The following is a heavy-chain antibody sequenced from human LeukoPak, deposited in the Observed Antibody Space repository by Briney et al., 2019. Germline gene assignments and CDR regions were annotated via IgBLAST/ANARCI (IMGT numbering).Heavy chain of an antibody. J-gene: IGHJ4*02. CDR3: ARSVVVTANLDH. D-gene: IGHD2-21*02. CDR2: ISSNGGST. V-gene: IGHV3-64*01. Sequence: GGSLRLSCAASGFTFSSYAMHWVRQAPGKGLEYVSAISSNGGSTYYANSVKGRFTISRDNSKNTLYLQMGSLRAEDMAVYYCARSVVVTANLDHWGQGTLVTVSS. CDR1: GFTFSSYA.